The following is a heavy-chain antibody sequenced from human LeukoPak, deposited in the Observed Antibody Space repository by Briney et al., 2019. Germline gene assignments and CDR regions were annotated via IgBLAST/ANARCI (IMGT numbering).Heavy chain of an antibody. V-gene: IGHV6-1*01. D-gene: IGHD4-17*01. CDR2: TYYRSKWYN. Sequence: SQTLSLTCAISGDSVSRTDAGWSWIRQSPSRGLEWLGRTYYRSKWYNDYAVSVKSRITINPDTSKNQFSLQLNSVTPEDTAVYYCARDEHDYGDYGSYYYYYMDVWGKGTTVTVSS. CDR3: ARDEHDYGDYGSYYYYYMDV. J-gene: IGHJ6*03. CDR1: GDSVSRTDAG.